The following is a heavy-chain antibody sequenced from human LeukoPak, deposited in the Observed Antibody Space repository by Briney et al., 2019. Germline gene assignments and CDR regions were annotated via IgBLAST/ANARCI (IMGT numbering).Heavy chain of an antibody. V-gene: IGHV1-69*06. CDR1: VGTFSSYA. Sequence: SVKVSCKASVGTFSSYAISWVRQAPGQGLEWMGRIIPIFGTANYAQTFQGRVTITADKSTSTAYMELSSLRSEDTAVYYCARDYYDSSNWFDPWGQGTLVTVSS. J-gene: IGHJ5*02. CDR3: ARDYYDSSNWFDP. D-gene: IGHD3-22*01. CDR2: IIPIFGTA.